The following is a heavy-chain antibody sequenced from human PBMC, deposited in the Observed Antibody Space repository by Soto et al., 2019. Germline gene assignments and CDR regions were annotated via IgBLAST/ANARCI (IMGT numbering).Heavy chain of an antibody. Sequence: SETLSLTCAVSRGSISSGGYSWSWIRQPPGKGLEWIGYIYHSGSTNYNPSLKSRVTISVDTSKNQFSLKLSSVTAADTAVYYCARLAALATDYYYYCGMDVWGQAT. J-gene: IGHJ6*02. D-gene: IGHD5-18*01. CDR3: ARLAALATDYYYYCGMDV. CDR1: RGSISSGGYS. V-gene: IGHV4-30-2*01. CDR2: IYHSGST.